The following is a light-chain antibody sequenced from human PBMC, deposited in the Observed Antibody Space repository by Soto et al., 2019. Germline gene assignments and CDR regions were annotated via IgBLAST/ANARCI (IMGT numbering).Light chain of an antibody. J-gene: IGKJ5*01. V-gene: IGKV3-11*01. CDR2: DAS. CDR3: QQRSNWPPIT. Sequence: VLTQSPGTLSLSPGERATLSGMASQSVSSYLVWYQQKPGQAPRLLIYDASNRATGIPARFSGSGSGTDFTLTISSLEPEDFAVYYCQQRSNWPPITFGQGTRLEI. CDR1: QSVSSY.